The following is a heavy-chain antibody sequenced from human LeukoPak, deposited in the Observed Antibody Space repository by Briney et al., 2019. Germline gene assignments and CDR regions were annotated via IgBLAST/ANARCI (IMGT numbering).Heavy chain of an antibody. CDR3: ARDLSRDFDSGRFDY. Sequence: PGGFLRLSCAASGFTFDDYAMHWVRQAPGKGLEWVSGISWNSGSIGYADSVKGRSTISRDNAKNSLYLQMNSLRTEDTAFYYCARDLSRDFDSGRFDYWGQGTLVTVSS. CDR2: ISWNSGSI. D-gene: IGHD3-22*01. V-gene: IGHV3-9*01. J-gene: IGHJ4*02. CDR1: GFTFDDYA.